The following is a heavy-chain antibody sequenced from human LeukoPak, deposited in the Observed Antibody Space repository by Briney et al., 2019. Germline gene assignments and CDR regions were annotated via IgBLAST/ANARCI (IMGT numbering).Heavy chain of an antibody. D-gene: IGHD1-1*01. J-gene: IGHJ6*02. CDR3: ARATGEPQEYYYYYYGMDV. CDR2: ISSSSYI. CDR1: GFTFSSYS. Sequence: PGGSLRLSCAVSGFTFSSYSMNWVRQAPGKGLEWVSSISSSSYIYYADSVKGRFTISRDNAKNSLYLQMNSLRAEDTAVYYCARATGEPQEYYYYYYGMDVWGQGTTITVSS. V-gene: IGHV3-21*01.